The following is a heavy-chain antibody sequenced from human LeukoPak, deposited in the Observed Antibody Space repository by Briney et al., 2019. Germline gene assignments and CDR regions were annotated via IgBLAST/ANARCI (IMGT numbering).Heavy chain of an antibody. CDR2: IIPILGIA. CDR1: GGTFSSYA. V-gene: IGHV1-69*04. Sequence: ASVKVSCKASGGTFSSYAISWVRQAPGQGLEWMGRIIPILGIANYAQKFQGRVTITTDKSTSTAYMELSSLRSKDTAVYYCARRWETMVRGVIRAFDIWGQGTMVTVSS. J-gene: IGHJ3*02. D-gene: IGHD3-10*01. CDR3: ARRWETMVRGVIRAFDI.